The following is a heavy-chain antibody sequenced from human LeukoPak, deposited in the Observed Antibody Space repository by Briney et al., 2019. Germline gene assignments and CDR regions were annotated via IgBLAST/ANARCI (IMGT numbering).Heavy chain of an antibody. V-gene: IGHV4-34*01. Sequence: SETLSLTCAVYGGSFSGYYWSWIRQPPGKGLEWIGEINHSGSTNYNPSLKSRVTISVDTSKNQFSLKLSSVTAADTAVYYCAVGVVTSVSYWGQGTLVTVSS. J-gene: IGHJ4*02. D-gene: IGHD3-3*01. CDR1: GGSFSGYY. CDR3: AVGVVTSVSY. CDR2: INHSGST.